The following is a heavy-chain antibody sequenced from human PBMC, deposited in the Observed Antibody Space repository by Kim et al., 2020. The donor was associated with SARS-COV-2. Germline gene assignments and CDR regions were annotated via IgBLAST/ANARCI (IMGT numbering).Heavy chain of an antibody. CDR3: ATWGAAAAAGMDV. Sequence: AQKFQGRVTMTEDTSTDTAYMELSSLRSEDTAVYYCATWGAAAAAGMDVWGQGTTVTVSS. D-gene: IGHD6-13*01. V-gene: IGHV1-24*01. J-gene: IGHJ6*02.